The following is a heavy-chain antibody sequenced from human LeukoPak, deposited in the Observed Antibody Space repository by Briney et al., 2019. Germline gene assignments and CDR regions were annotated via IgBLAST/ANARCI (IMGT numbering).Heavy chain of an antibody. V-gene: IGHV3-21*01. Sequence: GGSLRLSCAASGFTFSSYSMNWVRQAPGRGLEWVSSISSSSSYKYYADSVKGRFTISRDNAKNSLYLQMNSLRAEDTAVYYCARETTTIFGVVPYYFDCWGQATLVT. CDR2: ISSSSSYK. CDR3: ARETTTIFGVVPYYFDC. J-gene: IGHJ4*02. CDR1: GFTFSSYS. D-gene: IGHD3-3*01.